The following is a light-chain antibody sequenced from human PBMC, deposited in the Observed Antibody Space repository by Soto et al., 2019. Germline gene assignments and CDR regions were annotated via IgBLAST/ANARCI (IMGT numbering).Light chain of an antibody. CDR3: QQYNSYSPIT. V-gene: IGKV1-5*03. CDR2: KAS. CDR1: QSISDW. J-gene: IGKJ3*01. Sequence: DIQMTQSPSTLSASVGDRVIIICRASQSISDWLAWYQQKPGKAPKLLIYKASRLETGVPSRFSGSGSGTEFNLTISSLQPDDFAPYYCQQYNSYSPITFGPGTKLDVK.